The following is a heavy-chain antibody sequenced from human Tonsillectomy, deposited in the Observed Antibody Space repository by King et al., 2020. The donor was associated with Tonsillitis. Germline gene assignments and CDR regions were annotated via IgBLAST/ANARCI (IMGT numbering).Heavy chain of an antibody. Sequence: VQLVEAGGGVVQPGRSLRLSCAASGFTFGNYAIHWVRQAPGKGLEWVAVISYDGSNKYYADSVKGRFTISRDNSKNTLYLQMNSLRAEDTAVYYCARDERDGYNYYYYGMDVWGQGTTVTVSS. J-gene: IGHJ6*02. CDR2: ISYDGSNK. CDR3: ARDERDGYNYYYYGMDV. D-gene: IGHD5-24*01. CDR1: GFTFGNYA. V-gene: IGHV3-30*04.